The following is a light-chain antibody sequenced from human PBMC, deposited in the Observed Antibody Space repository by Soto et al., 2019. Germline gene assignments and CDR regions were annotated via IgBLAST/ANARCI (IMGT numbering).Light chain of an antibody. CDR3: QQFNSYPPT. V-gene: IGKV1-9*01. CDR1: QGIGSF. CDR2: SAS. J-gene: IGKJ1*01. Sequence: DIQLTQSPSFLSASVGDRVTITCRASQGIGSFLAWYQQKPGKAPRLLIYSASTLQSGVSLRFSGSGSGTELTLTISSLQSEDFATYYCQQFNSYPPTFGQGTKVEIK.